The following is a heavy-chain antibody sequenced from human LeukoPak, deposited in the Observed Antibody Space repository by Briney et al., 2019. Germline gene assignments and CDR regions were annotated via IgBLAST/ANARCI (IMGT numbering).Heavy chain of an antibody. J-gene: IGHJ4*02. CDR1: GFTFSTYA. D-gene: IGHD3-10*01. CDR3: AKHEGSSGSYCHFHY. Sequence: GGSLRLSCAASGFTFSTYAMNWVRQAPGKGLEWVSAISGSGGTTYYADSVEGRFTISRDNSKNTLYLQLNRLRAEDTAVYYCAKHEGSSGSYCHFHYWGQGTLVTVSS. CDR2: ISGSGGTT. V-gene: IGHV3-23*01.